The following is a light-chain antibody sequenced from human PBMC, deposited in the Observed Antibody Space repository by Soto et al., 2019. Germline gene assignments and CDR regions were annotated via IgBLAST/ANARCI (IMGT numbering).Light chain of an antibody. CDR3: QQYDNWPRT. V-gene: IGKV3-15*01. J-gene: IGKJ1*01. CDR2: GAS. Sequence: ETVMTQSPATLSVSPGERATLSCWASQSITSKLAWYQHKPGQTPRLLIYGASTRATGVPARFSGSGSGTEFTLTISSLQSEDFAVYYCQQYDNWPRTFGQGTKVEIK. CDR1: QSITSK.